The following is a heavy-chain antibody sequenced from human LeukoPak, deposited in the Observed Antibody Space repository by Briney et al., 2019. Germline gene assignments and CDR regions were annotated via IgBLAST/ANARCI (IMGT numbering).Heavy chain of an antibody. CDR3: ARDGSLGQLVTYDMDV. D-gene: IGHD6-6*01. CDR2: ISSSSSYI. J-gene: IGHJ6*02. V-gene: IGHV3-21*01. CDR1: GFTFSSYS. Sequence: PGGSLRLSCAASGFTFSSYSMNWVRQAPGKGLEWVSSISSSSSYIYYADSVKGRLTISRDNAKNSLYLQMNSLRAEDTAVYYCARDGSLGQLVTYDMDVWGQGTTVTVSS.